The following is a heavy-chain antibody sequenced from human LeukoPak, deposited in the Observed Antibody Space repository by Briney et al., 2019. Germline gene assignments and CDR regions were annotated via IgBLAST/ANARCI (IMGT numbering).Heavy chain of an antibody. J-gene: IGHJ3*02. Sequence: SETLSLTRTVSGGSISGYYWIWIRQPPGKGLEWIAYIHYTGRANYSPSFKSRATISVDTSKNQFSLRLSSVTTADTGVYYCARHKALHKGDAFDIWGQGTMVTVSS. CDR2: IHYTGRA. CDR1: GGSISGYY. V-gene: IGHV4-59*08. CDR3: ARHKALHKGDAFDI.